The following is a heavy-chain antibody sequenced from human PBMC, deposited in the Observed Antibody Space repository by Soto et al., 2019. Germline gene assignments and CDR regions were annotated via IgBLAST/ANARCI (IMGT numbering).Heavy chain of an antibody. Sequence: EVQLVESGGGLVQPGGSLRLSCAASGFTVSSNYMSWVRQAPGKGLEWVSVIYSGGSTYYADSVKGRFTISRDNSKNTLYLQMNRLRAKDTAVYYCANDRFYYDGMDVWGQETTVTVSS. CDR3: ANDRFYYDGMDV. CDR2: IYSGGST. CDR1: GFTVSSNY. D-gene: IGHD3-9*01. V-gene: IGHV3-66*01. J-gene: IGHJ6*02.